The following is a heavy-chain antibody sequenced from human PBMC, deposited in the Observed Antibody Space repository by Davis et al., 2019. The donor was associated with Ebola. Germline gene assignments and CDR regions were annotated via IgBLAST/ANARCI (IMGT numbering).Heavy chain of an antibody. CDR3: GSVFEY. J-gene: IGHJ4*02. D-gene: IGHD5/OR15-5a*01. CDR1: GFTFSHYW. CDR2: IKEGGSEK. V-gene: IGHV3-7*01. Sequence: GESLKISCATSGFTFSHYWMTWVRQAPGKGLEWVANIKEGGSEKYYVDSVKGRFTISRDNAKNTVSLQMNSLRAEDTAIYYCGSVFEYWGQGTLVTVSS.